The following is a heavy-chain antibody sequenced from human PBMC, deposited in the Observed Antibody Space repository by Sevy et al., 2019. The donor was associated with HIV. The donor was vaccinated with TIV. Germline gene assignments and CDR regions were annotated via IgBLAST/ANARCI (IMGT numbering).Heavy chain of an antibody. CDR1: GFTFSSYW. CDR2: INSDGSST. Sequence: GGSLRLSCAASGFTFSSYWMHWVRQAPGKGLVWVSPINSDGSSTSYADSVKGRFTISRDNAKNTLYLQMNSLRAEDTAVYYCASQALNCSGGSCYPGWFDPWGQGTLVTVSS. CDR3: ASQALNCSGGSCYPGWFDP. V-gene: IGHV3-74*01. D-gene: IGHD2-15*01. J-gene: IGHJ5*02.